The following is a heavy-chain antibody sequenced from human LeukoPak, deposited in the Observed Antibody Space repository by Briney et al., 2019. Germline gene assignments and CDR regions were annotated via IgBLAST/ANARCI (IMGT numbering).Heavy chain of an antibody. V-gene: IGHV3-33*01. CDR3: AREGYCSGGSCAAFDY. D-gene: IGHD2-15*01. J-gene: IGHJ4*02. CDR1: GFTFSSYG. Sequence: GGSLRLSCAASGFTFSSYGMHWVRQAPGKGLEWVAVIWHDGSNKYYADSVKGRFTISRDNSKNPLYLQMNSLRAEDTAVYYCAREGYCSGGSCAAFDYWGEGTLVTVSS. CDR2: IWHDGSNK.